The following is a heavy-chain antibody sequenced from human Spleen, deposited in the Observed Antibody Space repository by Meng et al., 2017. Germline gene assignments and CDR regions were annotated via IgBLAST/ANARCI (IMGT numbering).Heavy chain of an antibody. Sequence: ASVKVSCKASGGTFSSYAISWVRQAPGQGLEWMGRINPNSGGTNYAQKFQGRVTMTSDKSVTTTYMELNRLGSDDTAVYFCARDGISLVGVVRGPGGMDVWGQGTTVTVSS. CDR2: INPNSGGT. CDR1: GGTFSSYA. V-gene: IGHV1-2*06. J-gene: IGHJ6*02. D-gene: IGHD3-10*01. CDR3: ARDGISLVGVVRGPGGMDV.